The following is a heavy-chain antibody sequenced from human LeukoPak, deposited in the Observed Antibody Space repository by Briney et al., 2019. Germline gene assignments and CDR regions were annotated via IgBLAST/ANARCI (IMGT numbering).Heavy chain of an antibody. CDR1: GDSISSSSYS. V-gene: IGHV4-39*07. D-gene: IGHD4-23*01. CDR2: IYYSGST. J-gene: IGHJ3*02. CDR3: ARDYLGGNPDAFDI. Sequence: SETLSLTCTVSGDSISSSSYSWGWIRQPPGKELEWIGSIYYSGSTYYNPSLNSRVTISVDTSKNQFSLKLSSVTAADTAVYYCARDYLGGNPDAFDIWGQGTMVTVSS.